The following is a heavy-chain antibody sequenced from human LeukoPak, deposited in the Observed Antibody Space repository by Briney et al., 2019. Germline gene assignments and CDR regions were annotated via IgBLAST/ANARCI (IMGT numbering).Heavy chain of an antibody. Sequence: SQTLSLTCAISGDSVSSNSAAWNWIRQSPSRGLEWLGRTYYRSKWYNDCAVSVKSRITTNPDTSKNQFSLQLNSVTPEDTAVYYCARQPIGYCSSTSCYPVVFDIWGQGTMVTVSS. J-gene: IGHJ3*02. CDR1: GDSVSSNSAA. D-gene: IGHD2-2*01. CDR3: ARQPIGYCSSTSCYPVVFDI. V-gene: IGHV6-1*01. CDR2: TYYRSKWYN.